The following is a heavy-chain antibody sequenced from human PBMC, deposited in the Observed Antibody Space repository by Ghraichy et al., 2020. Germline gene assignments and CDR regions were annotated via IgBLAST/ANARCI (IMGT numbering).Heavy chain of an antibody. CDR3: ARDTRILLAIDY. J-gene: IGHJ4*02. D-gene: IGHD2-15*01. CDR1: GFTFSDYY. V-gene: IGHV3-11*01. CDR2: ISSSGSTL. Sequence: GGSLRLSCTASGFTFSDYYMSWVRQAPGKGLEWVSYISSSGSTLYYADSVKGRFTISRDNAKNSLYLQMNSLRAEDTAVYYCARDTRILLAIDYWGQGTLVTVSS.